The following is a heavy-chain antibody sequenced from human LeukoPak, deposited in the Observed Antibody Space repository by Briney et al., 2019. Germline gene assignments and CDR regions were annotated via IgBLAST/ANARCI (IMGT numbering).Heavy chain of an antibody. CDR2: IIPILGIA. V-gene: IGHV1-69*04. CDR1: GGTFSSYA. CDR3: ARAGYRYDFWSGSYGMDV. J-gene: IGHJ6*02. Sequence: EASVKVSCKASGGTFSSYAISWARQAPGQGLEWMGRIIPILGIANYAQKFQGRVTITADKSTSTAYMELSSLRSEDTAVYYCARAGYRYDFWSGSYGMDVWGQGTTVTVSS. D-gene: IGHD3-3*01.